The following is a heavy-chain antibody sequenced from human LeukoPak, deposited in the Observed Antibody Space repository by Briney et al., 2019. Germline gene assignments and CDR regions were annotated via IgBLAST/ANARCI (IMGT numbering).Heavy chain of an antibody. CDR1: GFTFSSYS. J-gene: IGHJ4*02. CDR3: AKDEYYDSSGYYYVVSFDS. D-gene: IGHD3-22*01. V-gene: IGHV3-21*01. CDR2: ISDSSFYI. Sequence: GGSLRLSCAASGFTFSSYSMSWVRQAPGKGLEWVSSISDSSFYIYYADSVEGRFTISRDNAKNSLYLQMNSLRAEDTGVYYCAKDEYYDSSGYYYVVSFDSWGQGTLVTVSS.